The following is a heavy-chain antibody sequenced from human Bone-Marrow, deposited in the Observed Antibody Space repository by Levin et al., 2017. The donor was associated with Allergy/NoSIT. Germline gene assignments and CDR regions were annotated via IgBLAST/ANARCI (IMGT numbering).Heavy chain of an antibody. V-gene: IGHV1-2*02. CDR2: MNPISGDS. J-gene: IGHJ4*02. Sequence: ASVKVSCKPSGYIFSSYFLAWVRQAPGQGLEWVGWMNPISGDSEYAPKFQGRVSLTRDTSISTAYMELSGLTSDDTALYFCVRSRSYYFDSWGQGTLVSVSS. D-gene: IGHD2-21*01. CDR1: GYIFSSYF. CDR3: VRSRSYYFDS.